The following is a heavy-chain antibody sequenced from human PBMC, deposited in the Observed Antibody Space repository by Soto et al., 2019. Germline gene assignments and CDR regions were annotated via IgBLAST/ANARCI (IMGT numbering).Heavy chain of an antibody. CDR2: IRSKTNSYAT. V-gene: IGHV3-73*01. J-gene: IGHJ3*02. CDR1: GFTVSGYA. Sequence: EVQLVEAGGGLVQPGGSLKLSCAASGFTVSGYAVHWVRQASGKGLEWVGRIRSKTNSYATAYAAAGKGRFTISRDESKSTPYLQMNSLKTVDTAVYYCISHLGELSCPRGFDIWGKGTMVTVSS. CDR3: ISHLGELSCPRGFDI. D-gene: IGHD3-16*02.